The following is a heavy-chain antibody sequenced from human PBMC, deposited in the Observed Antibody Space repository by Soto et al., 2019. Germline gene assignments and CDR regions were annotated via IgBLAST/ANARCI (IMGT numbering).Heavy chain of an antibody. CDR3: GKGHVMVVAGSTFDY. CDR2: IYHGGTT. J-gene: IGHJ4*01. D-gene: IGHD6-19*01. CDR1: GSSIVSGSY. Sequence: ETLSLTCTVSGSSIVSGSYLGSIRHPAGKGPECIASIYHGGTTFYNPSLKSRVTVSVDKSNTQFSLKLRYVAAADTVVYYCGKGHVMVVAGSTFDYWGHGTLVTVSS. V-gene: IGHV4-38-2*02.